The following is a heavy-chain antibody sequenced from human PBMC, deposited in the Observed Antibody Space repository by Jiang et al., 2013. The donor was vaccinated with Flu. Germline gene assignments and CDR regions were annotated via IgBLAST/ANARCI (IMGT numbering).Heavy chain of an antibody. D-gene: IGHD3-22*01. Sequence: GAEVKKPGESLKISCQASGYSFSDYWIGWVRQVPGKGPEWVAIIHPSDSAIRYSPSFQGHVTISADKSISTAYLQWSSLKASDTAMYYCARHSGLFDYYGMDVWGKGTTVTVSS. V-gene: IGHV5-51*01. CDR1: GYSFSDYW. CDR3: ARHSGLFDYYGMDV. J-gene: IGHJ6*04. CDR2: IHPSDSAI.